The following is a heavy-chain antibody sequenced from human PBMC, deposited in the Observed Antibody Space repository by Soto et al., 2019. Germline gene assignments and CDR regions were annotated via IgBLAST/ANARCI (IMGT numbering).Heavy chain of an antibody. CDR1: G. CDR3: AKDLMYNSHGMDV. CDR2: ISYDGSNK. D-gene: IGHD1-20*01. V-gene: IGHV3-30*18. J-gene: IGHJ6*02. Sequence: GGHWIRKNPGKGLEWVAVISYDGSNKYYADSVKGRFTISRDNSKNTLYLQMNSLRAEDTAVYYCAKDLMYNSHGMDVCGQGTTVTVSS.